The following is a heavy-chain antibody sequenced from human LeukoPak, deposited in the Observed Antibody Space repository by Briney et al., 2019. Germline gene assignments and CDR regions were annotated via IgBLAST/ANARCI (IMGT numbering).Heavy chain of an antibody. CDR2: IKQDGSEK. D-gene: IGHD6-13*01. V-gene: IGHV3-7*01. CDR3: ARKSRYSSSWYPIILGYYYYGMDV. J-gene: IGHJ6*02. Sequence: GGSLRLSCAASGFTFSSYWMSWVRQAPGKGLEWVANIKQDGSEKYYVDSVKGRFTISRDNAKNSLYLQMNSLRAEDTAVYYCARKSRYSSSWYPIILGYYYYGMDVWGQGTTVTVSS. CDR1: GFTFSSYW.